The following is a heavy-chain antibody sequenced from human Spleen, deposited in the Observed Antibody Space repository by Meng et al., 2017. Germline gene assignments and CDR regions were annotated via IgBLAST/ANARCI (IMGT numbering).Heavy chain of an antibody. D-gene: IGHD2-2*01. CDR2: ISGSADST. J-gene: IGHJ6*02. Sequence: GESLKISCAASGFTFSSYAMSWVRQAPGKGLEWVSAISGSADSTYYADSVKGRFTISRDNSKNTLYLQMASLKAEDTAVYYCAKCLGFEVVPESINRVNYYWYGMDVWGQGTTVTVSS. CDR1: GFTFSSYA. CDR3: AKCLGFEVVPESINRVNYYWYGMDV. V-gene: IGHV3-23*01.